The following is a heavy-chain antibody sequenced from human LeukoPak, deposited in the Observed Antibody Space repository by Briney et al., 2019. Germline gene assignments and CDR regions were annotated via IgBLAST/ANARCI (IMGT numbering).Heavy chain of an antibody. J-gene: IGHJ4*02. V-gene: IGHV4-59*01. CDR2: IYYSGST. CDR1: GGSISSYY. Sequence: PSETLSLTCTVSGGSISSYYWSWIRQPPGKGLEWIGYIYYSGSTNYNPSLKSRVTISVDTSKNQFSLKLSSVTAADTAVYYCARGRAAGIYYFDYWGQGTLVTVSS. D-gene: IGHD6-13*01. CDR3: ARGRAAGIYYFDY.